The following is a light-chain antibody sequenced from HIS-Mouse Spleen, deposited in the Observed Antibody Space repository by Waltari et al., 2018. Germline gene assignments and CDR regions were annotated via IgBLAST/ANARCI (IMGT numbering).Light chain of an antibody. Sequence: QSALTQPASVSGSPGQSITISCTGTSSDVGGYNYVSGYQQHPGKAPKLMIYDVSNRPSGVSNRFSGSKSGNTASLTISGLQAEDEADYYCSSYTSSSTPWVFGGGTKLTVL. CDR3: SSYTSSSTPWV. J-gene: IGLJ3*02. CDR2: DVS. CDR1: SSDVGGYNY. V-gene: IGLV2-14*03.